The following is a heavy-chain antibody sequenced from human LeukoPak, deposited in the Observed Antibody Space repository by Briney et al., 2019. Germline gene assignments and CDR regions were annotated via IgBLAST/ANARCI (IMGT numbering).Heavy chain of an antibody. J-gene: IGHJ4*02. V-gene: IGHV3-30*18. CDR3: AKVDTAMFY. Sequence: GGSLRLSCAASGFTFSSYWMNWARQAPGKGLEWVAVISYDGSNKYYADSVKGRFTISRDNSKNTLYLQMNSLRAEDTAVYYCAKVDTAMFYWGQGTLVTVSS. D-gene: IGHD5-18*01. CDR1: GFTFSSYW. CDR2: ISYDGSNK.